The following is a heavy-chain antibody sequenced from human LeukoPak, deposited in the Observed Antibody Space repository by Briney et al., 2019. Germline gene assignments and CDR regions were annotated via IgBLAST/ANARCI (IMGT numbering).Heavy chain of an antibody. CDR2: INSDGSST. Sequence: GGSLRLSCAASGFTFSSYWMHWVRQAPGKGLVWVSRINSDGSSTSYADSVKGRFTISRDNAMNTLYLQMNSLRAEDTAVYYCARDFSTDYYDSSGYPLAPWGQGTLVTVSS. V-gene: IGHV3-74*01. CDR1: GFTFSSYW. D-gene: IGHD3-22*01. CDR3: ARDFSTDYYDSSGYPLAP. J-gene: IGHJ5*02.